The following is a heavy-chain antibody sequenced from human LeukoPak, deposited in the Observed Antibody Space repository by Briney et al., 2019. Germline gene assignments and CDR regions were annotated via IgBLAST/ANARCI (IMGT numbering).Heavy chain of an antibody. J-gene: IGHJ4*02. CDR1: GFTFSDYW. V-gene: IGHV3-7*01. CDR3: ASGGSWYIH. D-gene: IGHD6-13*01. CDR2: IKEDGSEE. Sequence: PGGSLRLSCAGSGFTFSDYWMSWVRQAPGKGLEWVANIKEDGSEENYVDSVKGRFTISRDNAKNSLYLQMNSLRVEDTAVYYCASGGSWYIHWAQGTLVTVSS.